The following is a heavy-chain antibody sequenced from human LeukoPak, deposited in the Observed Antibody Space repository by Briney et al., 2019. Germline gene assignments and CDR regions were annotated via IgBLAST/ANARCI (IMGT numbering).Heavy chain of an antibody. D-gene: IGHD6-13*01. Sequence: PSETLSLTCAVYGGSFSGYYWSWIRQPPGKGLEWIGEINHSGSTNYNPSLKSRVTISVDTSKNQFSLKLSSVTAADTAVYYCARRPAVSSNDYWGQGTLVTVSS. J-gene: IGHJ4*02. CDR2: INHSGST. CDR1: GGSFSGYY. V-gene: IGHV4-34*01. CDR3: ARRPAVSSNDY.